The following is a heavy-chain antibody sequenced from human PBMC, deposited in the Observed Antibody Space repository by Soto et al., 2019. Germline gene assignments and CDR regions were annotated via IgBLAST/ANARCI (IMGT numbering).Heavy chain of an antibody. CDR1: GFTFSSYS. J-gene: IGHJ4*02. CDR2: ISSSSSYI. Sequence: EVQLVESGGGLVKPGGSLRLSCAASGFTFSSYSMNWVRQAPGKGLEWVSSISSSSSYIYYADSVKGRFTISRDNAKNSLYLQMNSVRAEDTAVYYCARDLTVTVTRIFDYWGQGTLVTVSS. CDR3: ARDLTVTVTRIFDY. V-gene: IGHV3-21*01. D-gene: IGHD4-17*01.